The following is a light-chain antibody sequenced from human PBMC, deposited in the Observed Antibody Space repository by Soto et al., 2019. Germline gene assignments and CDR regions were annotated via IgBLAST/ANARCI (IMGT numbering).Light chain of an antibody. Sequence: EIVMTQSPATLSVSPGERATLSCRASQSVSSNLAWYQQKPGQAPRLLIYGASTRATGIPARFSGSGSGTEVTLTVISLLSEDVTVYYCQQYNNWLPYTFGQGTKLEIK. CDR2: GAS. CDR3: QQYNNWLPYT. J-gene: IGKJ2*01. V-gene: IGKV3-15*01. CDR1: QSVSSN.